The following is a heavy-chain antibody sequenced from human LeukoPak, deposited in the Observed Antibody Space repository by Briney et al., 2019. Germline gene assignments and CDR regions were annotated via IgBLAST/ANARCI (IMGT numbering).Heavy chain of an antibody. CDR3: ARGQARPDYFDY. CDR2: INHSGST. D-gene: IGHD6-6*01. Sequence: PSETLSLTCAVYGGSFSGSYWGWIRQPPGKGLEWIGEINHSGSTNYNPSLKSRVTISVDTSKNQFSLKLSSVTAADTAVYYCARGQARPDYFDYWGQGTLVTVSS. J-gene: IGHJ4*02. V-gene: IGHV4-34*01. CDR1: GGSFSGSY.